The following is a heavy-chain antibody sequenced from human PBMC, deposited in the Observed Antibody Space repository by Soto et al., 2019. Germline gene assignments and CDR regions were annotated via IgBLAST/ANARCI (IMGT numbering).Heavy chain of an antibody. CDR2: INPSGDST. D-gene: IGHD6-13*01. CDR3: AKVDVSTAGSFDY. CDR1: GFTFSRHG. Sequence: GGSLRLSCVASGFTFSRHGLSWVRQAPGKGPEWVSTINPSGDSTFYADSVKGRFTISRDNSKNTVYLQMNSLSVGDTAVYLCAKVDVSTAGSFDYWGQGALVTVSS. J-gene: IGHJ4*02. V-gene: IGHV3-23*01.